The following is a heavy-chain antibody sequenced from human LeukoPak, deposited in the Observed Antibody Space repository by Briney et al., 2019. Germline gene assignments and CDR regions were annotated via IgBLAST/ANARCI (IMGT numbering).Heavy chain of an antibody. J-gene: IGHJ4*02. CDR1: GYTFTSYY. CDR3: ATLGKTTRRAEAFVGC. CDR2: INPSGGST. D-gene: IGHD3-16*01. V-gene: IGHV1-46*03. Sequence: GASVKVSCKASGYTFTSYYMHLVRQAPGQGLEWMGIINPSGGSTSYAQKFQGRVTMTRDTSTSTVYMELSSLRSEDTAVYYCATLGKTTRRAEAFVGCWGQGTLVTVSS.